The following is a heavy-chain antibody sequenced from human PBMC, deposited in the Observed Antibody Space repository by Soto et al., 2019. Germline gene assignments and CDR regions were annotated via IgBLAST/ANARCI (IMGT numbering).Heavy chain of an antibody. CDR2: IKQDGSEK. J-gene: IGHJ6*02. V-gene: IGHV3-7*03. Sequence: PGGSLRLSCAASGFTFSAYWMSWVRQAPGKGLEWVANIKQDGSEKYYVGSVRGRFTISRDNAKSSLYLQLNSLRAEDTAVYYCARDANRDIVLVPTSFHYGMDVWGQGTTVTVSS. D-gene: IGHD2-2*01. CDR3: ARDANRDIVLVPTSFHYGMDV. CDR1: GFTFSAYW.